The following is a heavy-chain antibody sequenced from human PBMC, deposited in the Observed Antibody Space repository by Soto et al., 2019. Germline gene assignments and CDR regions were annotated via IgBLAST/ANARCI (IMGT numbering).Heavy chain of an antibody. CDR1: GYTFTSYG. V-gene: IGHV1-18*01. J-gene: IGHJ5*02. CDR3: ARAPLKYSSGWYGQNLFDP. D-gene: IGHD6-19*01. Sequence: ASVKVSCKASGYTFTSYGISWVRQAPGQGLEWMGWISAYNGNTNYAQKLQGRVTMTTDTSTSTAYMELRSLRSDDTAVYYCARAPLKYSSGWYGQNLFDPCGQGTLVTVSS. CDR2: ISAYNGNT.